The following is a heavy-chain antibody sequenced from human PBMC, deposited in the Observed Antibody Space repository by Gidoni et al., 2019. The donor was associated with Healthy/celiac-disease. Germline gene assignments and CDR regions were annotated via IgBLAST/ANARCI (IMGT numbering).Heavy chain of an antibody. D-gene: IGHD4-4*01. CDR2: IYTSGST. Sequence: QVQLQESGPGLVKPSQTLSLTCTVSGGSISSGSYYWSWIRQPAGKGLEWIGRIYTSGSTNYNPSLKSRVTISVDTSKNQFSLKLSSVTAADTAVYYCAREEITTVASFDYWGQGTLVTVSS. J-gene: IGHJ4*02. CDR1: GGSISSGSYY. V-gene: IGHV4-61*02. CDR3: AREEITTVASFDY.